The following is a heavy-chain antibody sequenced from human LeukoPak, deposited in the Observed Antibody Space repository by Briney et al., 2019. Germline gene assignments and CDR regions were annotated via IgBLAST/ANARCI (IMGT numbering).Heavy chain of an antibody. D-gene: IGHD2/OR15-2a*01. V-gene: IGHV3-69-1*01. J-gene: IGHJ4*02. CDR2: ITSSGNT. CDR3: ARTQSMAVIDY. CDR1: GFSFSYFS. Sequence: GGSLRLSCAASGFSFSYFSMNWVRQAPGKGLECVSQITSSGNTHYADSVKGRFAISRGNAKNSVSLQMNNLRAEDTGVYYCARTQSMAVIDYWGQGTLVTVSS.